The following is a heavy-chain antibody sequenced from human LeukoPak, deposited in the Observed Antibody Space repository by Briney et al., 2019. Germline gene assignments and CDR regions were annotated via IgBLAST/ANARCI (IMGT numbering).Heavy chain of an antibody. CDR3: ARGIGDRFRLQHVIDY. V-gene: IGHV3-64*01. CDR2: ISSNGGST. D-gene: IGHD2-21*02. CDR1: GFTFSSYA. J-gene: IGHJ4*02. Sequence: GGSLRLSCAASGFTFSSYAMHWVRQAPGKGLEYVSAISSNGGSTYYANSVKGRFTISRDNSKNTLYLQMGSLRAEDMAVYYCARGIGDRFRLQHVIDYWGQGTLVTVSS.